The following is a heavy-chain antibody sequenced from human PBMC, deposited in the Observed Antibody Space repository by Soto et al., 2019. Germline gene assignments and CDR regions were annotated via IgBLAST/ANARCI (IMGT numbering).Heavy chain of an antibody. CDR2: ISAYNDNT. CDR1: GYTFTRYG. CDR3: AREGFCSSGSCALYSHDYFGMDV. J-gene: IGHJ6*02. V-gene: IGHV1-18*01. Sequence: ASVKVSCKASGYTFTRYGISWVRQAPGQGLEWMGWISAYNDNTNYAQKFRGRVTMTTDTSTSTAYMELRSLTSGDTAVYYCAREGFCSSGSCALYSHDYFGMDVWGQGTTVTVSS. D-gene: IGHD2-15*01.